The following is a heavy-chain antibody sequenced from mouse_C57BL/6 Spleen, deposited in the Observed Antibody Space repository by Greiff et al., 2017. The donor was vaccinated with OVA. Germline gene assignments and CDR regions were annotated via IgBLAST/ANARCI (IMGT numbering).Heavy chain of an antibody. D-gene: IGHD1-1*01. CDR1: GYTFTDYE. Sequence: QVQLQQSGAELVRPGASVTLSCKASGYTFTDYEMHWVKQTPVHGLEWIGAIDPETGGTAYNQKFKGKAILTADKSSSTAYMELRSLTSEDSAVYYCTGEGITTVVAEAMDDWGQGTSVTVAS. J-gene: IGHJ4*01. CDR2: IDPETGGT. V-gene: IGHV1-15*01. CDR3: TGEGITTVVAEAMDD.